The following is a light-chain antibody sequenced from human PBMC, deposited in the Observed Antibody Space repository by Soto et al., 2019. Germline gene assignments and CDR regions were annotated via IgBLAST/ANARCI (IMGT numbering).Light chain of an antibody. V-gene: IGKV3-20*01. CDR2: DAY. J-gene: IGKJ4*01. CDR1: QSVSSN. CDR3: KQYGNSPLT. Sequence: EIVMTQSPTILSVSPGERATLSCRASQSVSSNLAWYQQKPGQAPRLLIYDAYSRATGIQDRFSGSGSGTDFTLTISRLEPEDFAVYYCKQYGNSPLTFGGGTKVDIK.